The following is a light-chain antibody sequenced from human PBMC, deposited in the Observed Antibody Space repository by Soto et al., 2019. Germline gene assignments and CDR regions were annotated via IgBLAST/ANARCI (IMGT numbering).Light chain of an antibody. CDR2: DVS. CDR1: GSDIGTYNR. Sequence: QSVVTQPPSVSGSPGQSVAISCTGTGSDIGTYNRVSWYQQPPGTAPKLMIYDVSDRPSGVPDRFSGSKSGNTASLTISGLQAEDEADYYCSSYTSSSTYVFGTGTRSPS. CDR3: SSYTSSSTYV. V-gene: IGLV2-18*02. J-gene: IGLJ1*01.